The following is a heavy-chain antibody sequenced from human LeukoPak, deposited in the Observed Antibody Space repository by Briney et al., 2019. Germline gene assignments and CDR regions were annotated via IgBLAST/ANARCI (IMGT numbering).Heavy chain of an antibody. Sequence: SAKVSCKASGGTFSSYAISWVRQAPGQGLEWMGGIIPIFGTANYAQKFQGRVTITADESTSTAYMELSSLRSEDTAVYYCAGFSSGWYPDAFDIWGQGTMVTVSS. V-gene: IGHV1-69*13. CDR1: GGTFSSYA. CDR2: IIPIFGTA. J-gene: IGHJ3*02. CDR3: AGFSSGWYPDAFDI. D-gene: IGHD6-19*01.